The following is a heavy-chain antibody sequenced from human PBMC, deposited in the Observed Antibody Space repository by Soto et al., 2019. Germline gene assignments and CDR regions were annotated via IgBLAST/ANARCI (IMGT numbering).Heavy chain of an antibody. Sequence: QVQVVQSGAEVKKPASCVKVSCKASRGNFSSYAISWVRQARGQGLEWMGGIIPIFGTANYAQKFQGRVTITADESTSTAYMELSSLRSEDTAVYYCARTTIAVAGVDYWGQGTLVTVSS. CDR2: IIPIFGTA. J-gene: IGHJ4*02. CDR1: RGNFSSYA. CDR3: ARTTIAVAGVDY. D-gene: IGHD6-19*01. V-gene: IGHV1-69*01.